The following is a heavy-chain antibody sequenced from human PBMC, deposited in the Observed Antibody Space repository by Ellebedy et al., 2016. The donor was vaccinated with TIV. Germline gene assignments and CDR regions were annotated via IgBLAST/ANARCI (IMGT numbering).Heavy chain of an antibody. CDR2: ISAYNGNT. CDR1: GYTFTSYG. Sequence: AASVTVSCKASGYTFTSYGISWVRQAPGQGLEWMGWISAYNGNTNYAQKLQGRVTMTTDTSTSTAYMDLRSLRSDDTAVYYCARDILRLVLAYWGQGTLVTVSS. CDR3: ARDILRLVLAY. V-gene: IGHV1-18*04. D-gene: IGHD6-19*01. J-gene: IGHJ4*02.